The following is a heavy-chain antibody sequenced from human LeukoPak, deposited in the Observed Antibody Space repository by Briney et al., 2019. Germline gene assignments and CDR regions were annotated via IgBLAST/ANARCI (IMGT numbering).Heavy chain of an antibody. CDR3: AKGGYTSAYDY. CDR2: IRATDPST. Sequence: GGSLRLSRTASGFTFNDYAMTWVRQAPGKGLEWVSSIRATDPSTYYADSVKGRFTISRDNSKNTLYLQMNSLRDEDTAMYFCAKGGYTSAYDYWGQGTLVTVS. D-gene: IGHD2-2*02. V-gene: IGHV3-23*01. J-gene: IGHJ4*02. CDR1: GFTFNDYA.